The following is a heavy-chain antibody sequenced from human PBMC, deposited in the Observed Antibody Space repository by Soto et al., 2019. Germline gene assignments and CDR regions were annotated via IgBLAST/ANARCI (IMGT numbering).Heavy chain of an antibody. CDR2: IYYSGST. Sequence: SETLSLTCTVPGGSISSGGYYWSWIRQHPGKGLEWIGYIYYSGSTYYNPSLKSRLTISVDTSKNQFSLNLSSVTAADTAVYYCARDADSGYGSFDSWGQGTLVTVSS. CDR3: ARDADSGYGSFDS. CDR1: GGSISSGGYY. V-gene: IGHV4-31*03. J-gene: IGHJ4*02. D-gene: IGHD5-12*01.